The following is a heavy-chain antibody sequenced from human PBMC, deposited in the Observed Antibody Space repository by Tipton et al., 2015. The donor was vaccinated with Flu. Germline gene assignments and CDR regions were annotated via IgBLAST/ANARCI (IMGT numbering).Heavy chain of an antibody. CDR3: ARDQGFGGGLTYDYYAMDV. CDR1: GGSINSGGAY. CDR2: IYYSGST. D-gene: IGHD3-10*01. J-gene: IGHJ6*02. Sequence: TLSLTCTVSGGSINSGGAYWSWIRQRPGKGLEWIGCIYYSGSTYNNPSLSSRVTISVDTSKNQFSLNLKSVTAADTAVYYCARDQGFGGGLTYDYYAMDVWDQGP. V-gene: IGHV4-31*03.